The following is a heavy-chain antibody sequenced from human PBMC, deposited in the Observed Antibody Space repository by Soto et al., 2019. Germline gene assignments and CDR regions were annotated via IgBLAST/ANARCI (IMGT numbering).Heavy chain of an antibody. Sequence: QLQLQESGPGLVKPSETLSLSCTVSGGSITSSFYWGWIRQPPGKGLEWIGSIYGTGNTYYKPSLKGRVTISADTSKNKFSLNLISVTAADTAVYYCRSSSRYSTDVWGQGATVTVSS. J-gene: IGHJ6*02. CDR1: GGSITSSFY. CDR3: RSSSRYSTDV. V-gene: IGHV4-39*01. D-gene: IGHD6-13*01. CDR2: IYGTGNT.